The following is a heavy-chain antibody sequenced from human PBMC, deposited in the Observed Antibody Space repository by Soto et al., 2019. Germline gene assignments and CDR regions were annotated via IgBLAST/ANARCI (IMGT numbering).Heavy chain of an antibody. D-gene: IGHD3-16*02. J-gene: IGHJ4*02. CDR2: INAGNGNT. CDR3: ARVKSVTIWGSYRYSPFDY. CDR1: GYTFTSYA. Sequence: ASVKVSCKASGYTFTSYAMHWVRQAPGQRLEWMGWINAGNGNTKYSQKFQGRVTITRDTSASTAYMELSSLRSEDTAVYYCARVKSVTIWGSYRYSPFDYWGQGTLVTVSS. V-gene: IGHV1-3*01.